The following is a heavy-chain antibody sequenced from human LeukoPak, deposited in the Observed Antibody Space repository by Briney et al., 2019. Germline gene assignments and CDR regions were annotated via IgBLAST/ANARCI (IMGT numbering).Heavy chain of an antibody. V-gene: IGHV1-24*01. CDR1: GYTLTELS. CDR3: ATFGVREGPDYYYYYGMDV. J-gene: IGHJ6*02. D-gene: IGHD3-10*01. Sequence: GASVKVSCKVSGYTLTELSMHWVRQAPGKGLEWMGGFDPEDGETIYAQKFQGRVTMTEDTSTDTAYMELSSLRSEDTAVYYCATFGVREGPDYYYYYGMDVWGQGTTVTVSS. CDR2: FDPEDGET.